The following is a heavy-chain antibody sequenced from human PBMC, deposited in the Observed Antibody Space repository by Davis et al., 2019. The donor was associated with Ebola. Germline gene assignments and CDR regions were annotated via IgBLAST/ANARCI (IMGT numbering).Heavy chain of an antibody. CDR2: IYHSGST. CDR1: GYSISSGYY. Sequence: PSETLSLTCTVSGYSISSGYYWGWIRQPPGKGLEWIGSIYHSGSTYYNPSLKSRVTMSVDKSKNQVSLELTSVTAADTAIYYCGREITGRTERGMDLWGQGTLVTVSS. CDR3: GREITGRTERGMDL. V-gene: IGHV4-38-2*02. J-gene: IGHJ5*02. D-gene: IGHD1-20*01.